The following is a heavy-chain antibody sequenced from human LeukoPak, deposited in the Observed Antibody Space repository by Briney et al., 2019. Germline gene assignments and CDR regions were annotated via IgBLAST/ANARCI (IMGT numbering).Heavy chain of an antibody. J-gene: IGHJ4*02. CDR2: IYPGDSDT. Sequence: GESLQISCKGSGYSFTSYWIGWVRQMPGKGLGWMGIIYPGDSDTRYSPSFQGQVTISADKSISTAYLQWSSLKASDTPMYYCARAEGGSSSWYSSFDYWGQGTLVTVSS. V-gene: IGHV5-51*01. CDR1: GYSFTSYW. D-gene: IGHD6-13*01. CDR3: ARAEGGSSSWYSSFDY.